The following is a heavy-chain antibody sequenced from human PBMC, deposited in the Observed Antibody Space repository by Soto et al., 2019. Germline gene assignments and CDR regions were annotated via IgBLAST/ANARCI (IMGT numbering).Heavy chain of an antibody. D-gene: IGHD6-13*01. Sequence: ASVKVSCKASGGTFSSYAISWVRQALGQGLEWMGGIIPIFGTANYAQKFQGRVTITADESTSTAYMELSSLRSEDTAVYYCARGSSSWYYFDYWGQGTLVTVSS. V-gene: IGHV1-69*13. CDR1: GGTFSSYA. CDR2: IIPIFGTA. J-gene: IGHJ4*02. CDR3: ARGSSSWYYFDY.